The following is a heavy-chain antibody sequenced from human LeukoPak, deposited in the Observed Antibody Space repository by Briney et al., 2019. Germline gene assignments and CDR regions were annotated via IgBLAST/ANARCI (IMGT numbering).Heavy chain of an antibody. J-gene: IGHJ4*02. Sequence: PSETLSLTCTVSGGSISSYYWSWIRQPPGKGLEWIGYIYCSGSTNYNPSLKSRVTISVDTSKNQFSLKLSSVTAADTAVYYCARGLLNSGLHPFDYWGQGTLVTVSS. CDR3: ARGLLNSGLHPFDY. D-gene: IGHD5-12*01. V-gene: IGHV4-59*01. CDR1: GGSISSYY. CDR2: IYCSGST.